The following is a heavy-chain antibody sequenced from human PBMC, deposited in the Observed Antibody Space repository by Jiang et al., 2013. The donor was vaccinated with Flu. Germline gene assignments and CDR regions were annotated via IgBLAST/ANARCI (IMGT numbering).Heavy chain of an antibody. Sequence: SGFTFSSYAMSWVRQAPGKGLEWVSAISGSGGSTYYADSVKGRFTISRDNSKNTLYLQMNSLRAEDTAVYYCAKDHLKRYYGDYDNWFDPWGQGTLVTVSS. CDR1: GFTFSSYA. CDR2: ISGSGGST. V-gene: IGHV3-23*01. D-gene: IGHD4-17*01. CDR3: AKDHLKRYYGDYDNWFDP. J-gene: IGHJ5*02.